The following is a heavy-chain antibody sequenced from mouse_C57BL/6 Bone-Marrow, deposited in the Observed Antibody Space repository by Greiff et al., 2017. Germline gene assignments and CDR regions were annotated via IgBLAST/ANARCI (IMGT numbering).Heavy chain of an antibody. J-gene: IGHJ4*01. CDR1: GYTFTSYW. D-gene: IGHD1-1*01. Sequence: QVQLQQPGAELVKPGASVKMSCKASGYTFTSYWITWVKQRPGQGLEWIGDIYPGSGSTNYNEKFKSKATLTVDTSSSTAYMPPSSPTSEDSAVYYCAISHVYGSRYAAMDYWGQGTSGTVAS. CDR2: IYPGSGST. CDR3: AISHVYGSRYAAMDY. V-gene: IGHV1-55*01.